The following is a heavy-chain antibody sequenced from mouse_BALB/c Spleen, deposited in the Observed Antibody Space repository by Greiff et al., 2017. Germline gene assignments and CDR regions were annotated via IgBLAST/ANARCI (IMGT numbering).Heavy chain of an antibody. D-gene: IGHD2-14*01. CDR1: GYTFTSYY. CDR2: IYPGDGST. CDR3: AKRYDVDYAMDY. J-gene: IGHJ4*01. V-gene: IGHV1S56*01. Sequence: VQLQQSGPELVKPGASVKMSCKASGYTFTSYYIHWVKQRPGQGLEWIGWIYPGDGSTKYNEKFKGKTTLTADKSSSTAYMLLSSLTSEDSAIYFCAKRYDVDYAMDYWGQGTSVTVSS.